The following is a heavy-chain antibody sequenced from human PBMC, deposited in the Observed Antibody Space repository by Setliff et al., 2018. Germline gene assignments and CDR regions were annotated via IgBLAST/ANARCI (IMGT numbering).Heavy chain of an antibody. CDR1: GDSISSGNYY. V-gene: IGHV4-61*02. D-gene: IGHD1-26*01. J-gene: IGHJ4*02. Sequence: TLSLTCTVSGDSISSGNYYWNWIRQPAGKGLEWIGRIYASGSTEYNPSLGSRVTISVDTSRNQFSLQLSSVTSADTAIYYCTKGRVGLAARAGYWGQGTLVTSPQ. CDR2: IYASGST. CDR3: TKGRVGLAARAGY.